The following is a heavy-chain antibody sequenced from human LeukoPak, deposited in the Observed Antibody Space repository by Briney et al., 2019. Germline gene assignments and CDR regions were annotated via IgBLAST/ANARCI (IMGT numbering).Heavy chain of an antibody. CDR2: IYHSGST. CDR3: AGSTAMVYDY. CDR1: GGSISSGGYY. J-gene: IGHJ4*02. Sequence: SETLSLTCTVSGGSISSGGYYWSWIRQHPGKGLEWIGEIYHSGSTNYNPSLKSRVTISVDKSKNQFSLKLSSVTAADTAVYYCAGSTAMVYDYWGQGTLVTVSS. V-gene: IGHV4-39*07. D-gene: IGHD5-18*01.